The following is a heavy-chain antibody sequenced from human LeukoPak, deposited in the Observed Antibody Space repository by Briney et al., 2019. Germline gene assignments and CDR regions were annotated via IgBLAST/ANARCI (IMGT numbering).Heavy chain of an antibody. Sequence: PGGSLRLSCAASGFTFDDYGMSWVRQAPGKGLEWVSGINWNGGSTGYADSVKGRFTISRDNSKNTLYLQMNSLRAEDTAVYYCAKARGSSITMIVVVSSRDDDAFDIWGQGTMVTVSS. V-gene: IGHV3-20*04. CDR1: GFTFDDYG. J-gene: IGHJ3*02. D-gene: IGHD3-22*01. CDR2: INWNGGST. CDR3: AKARGSSITMIVVVSSRDDDAFDI.